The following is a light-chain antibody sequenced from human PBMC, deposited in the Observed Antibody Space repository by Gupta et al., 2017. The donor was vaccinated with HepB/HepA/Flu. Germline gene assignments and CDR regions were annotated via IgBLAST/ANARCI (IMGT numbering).Light chain of an antibody. V-gene: IGLV1-40*01. CDR1: SSNIGTPYN. CDR2: DNN. CDR3: QSFDSSLSAWV. J-gene: IGLJ3*02. Sequence: QSVLTQPPSLSGAPGQRVTISCTASSSNIGTPYNIHWYQQLPGTAPKLIMYDNNNRPSGVPNRFSGSKSGTSASLAITGLQAEDEADYYCQSFDSSLSAWVFGGGTKLTVL.